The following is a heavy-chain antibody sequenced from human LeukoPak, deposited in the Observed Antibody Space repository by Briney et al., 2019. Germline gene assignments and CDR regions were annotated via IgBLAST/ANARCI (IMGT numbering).Heavy chain of an antibody. Sequence: PGGSLRLSCAASGFTFSSYAMSWVRQAPGKGLEWVSAISGSGGSTYYADSVKGRFTISRDNSKNTLYLQMNSLRAEDTAVYYCANSDVPANAIRNYFDYWGQGTLVTVSS. D-gene: IGHD2-8*01. J-gene: IGHJ4*02. CDR3: ANSDVPANAIRNYFDY. CDR1: GFTFSSYA. V-gene: IGHV3-23*01. CDR2: ISGSGGST.